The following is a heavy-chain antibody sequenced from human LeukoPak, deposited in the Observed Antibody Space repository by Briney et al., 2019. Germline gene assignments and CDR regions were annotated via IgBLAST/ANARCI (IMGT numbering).Heavy chain of an antibody. D-gene: IGHD5-24*01. V-gene: IGHV3-74*01. CDR2: INSDGIST. CDR1: GFTFSSYS. Sequence: GGSLRLSCAASGFTFSSYSMNWVRQSPGKGLVWVSRINSDGISTSYADSVKGRFTISRDNAKNTLYLQMNSLRVEDTAVYYCARVHRDMATIVGLWDYWGQGTLVTVSS. J-gene: IGHJ4*02. CDR3: ARVHRDMATIVGLWDY.